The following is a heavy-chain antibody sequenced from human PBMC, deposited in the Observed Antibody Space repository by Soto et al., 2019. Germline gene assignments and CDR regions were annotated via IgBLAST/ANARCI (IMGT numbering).Heavy chain of an antibody. CDR1: GFTFSSYA. CDR3: ARDTEAARPTLDY. V-gene: IGHV3-30-3*01. D-gene: IGHD6-13*01. CDR2: ISYDGSNK. Sequence: QVQLVESGGGVVQPGRSLRLSCAASGFTFSSYAMHWVRQAPGKGLEWVAVISYDGSNKYYADSVKGRFTISRDNSKNTLYLQMNSLRAEDTAVYYCARDTEAARPTLDYWGQGTLVTVSS. J-gene: IGHJ4*02.